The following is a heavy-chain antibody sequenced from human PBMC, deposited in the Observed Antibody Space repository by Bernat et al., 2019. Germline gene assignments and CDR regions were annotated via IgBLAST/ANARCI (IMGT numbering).Heavy chain of an antibody. Sequence: QVQLVESGGGVVQPGRSLRLSCAASGFTFSSYAMHWVRQAPGKGLEWVAVMSYDGSNKYYADSVKSRFTISRDNSKNTLYLQMNSLRAEETAVYYCARAYYYDSSGVDYWGQGTLVTVSS. CDR1: GFTFSSYA. J-gene: IGHJ4*02. CDR2: MSYDGSNK. V-gene: IGHV3-30-3*01. D-gene: IGHD3-22*01. CDR3: ARAYYYDSSGVDY.